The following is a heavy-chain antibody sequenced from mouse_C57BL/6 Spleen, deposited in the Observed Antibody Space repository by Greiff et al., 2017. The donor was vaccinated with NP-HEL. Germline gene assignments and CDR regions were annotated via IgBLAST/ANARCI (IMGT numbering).Heavy chain of an antibody. V-gene: IGHV2-4*01. CDR2: IWSGGST. D-gene: IGHD2-4*01. CDR1: GFSLTSYG. Sequence: VQLQESGPGLVQPSQSLSITCTVSGFSLTSYGVHWVRQPPGKGLEWLGVIWSGGSTDYNAAFISRLSISTDNSKSQVFFKMNRLQADDTAIYYCAKNPCDYEGGWFAYWGQGTLVTVSA. J-gene: IGHJ3*01. CDR3: AKNPCDYEGGWFAY.